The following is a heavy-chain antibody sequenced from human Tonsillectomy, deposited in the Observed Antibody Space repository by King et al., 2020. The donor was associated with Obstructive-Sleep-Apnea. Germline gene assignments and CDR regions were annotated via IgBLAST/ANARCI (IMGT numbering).Heavy chain of an antibody. CDR1: GFTFSSHC. CDR3: ARDLGYCSGGNCHTPGY. D-gene: IGHD2-15*01. V-gene: IGHV3-30*03. Sequence: QLVQSGGGVVQTGRSLRLSCAASGFTFSSHCLHWGRQAPGKWLEWVAVISYDGSNNYYGAFVRGRFTIPRDNSKNTLYLQMSSLRAEDTAVYYCARDLGYCSGGNCHTPGYWGQGTLVTVSS. J-gene: IGHJ4*02. CDR2: ISYDGSNN.